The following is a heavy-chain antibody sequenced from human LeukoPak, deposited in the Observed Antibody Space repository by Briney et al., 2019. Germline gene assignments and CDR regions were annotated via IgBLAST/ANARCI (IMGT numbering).Heavy chain of an antibody. CDR1: GGSISSSSDY. V-gene: IGHV4-39*01. Sequence: SETLSLTCTVSGGSISSSSDYWGWIRQPPETGLDWIGIISYAGTTYYNPSLKSRVTISVDTSKNQFSLKLRSVTAADTAVYYCARQGIRGQYLIHFDYWSQGSLVTVSS. J-gene: IGHJ4*02. CDR3: ARQGIRGQYLIHFDY. CDR2: ISYAGTT. D-gene: IGHD1-26*01.